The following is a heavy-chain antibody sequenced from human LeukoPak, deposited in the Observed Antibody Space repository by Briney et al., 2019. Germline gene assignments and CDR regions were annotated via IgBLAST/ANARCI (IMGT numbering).Heavy chain of an antibody. Sequence: ASVKVSCKASGYTFTAYDMHWVRQAPGQGLEWMGWISAYNGNTNYAQKLQGRVTMTTDTSTSTAYMELRSLRSDDTAVYYCARDPGVGAPAYYYYYMDVWGKGTTVTVSS. CDR3: ARDPGVGAPAYYYYYMDV. CDR2: ISAYNGNT. CDR1: GYTFTAYD. J-gene: IGHJ6*03. D-gene: IGHD1-26*01. V-gene: IGHV1-18*04.